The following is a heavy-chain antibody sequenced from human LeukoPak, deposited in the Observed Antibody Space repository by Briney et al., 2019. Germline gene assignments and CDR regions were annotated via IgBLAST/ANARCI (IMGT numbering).Heavy chain of an antibody. CDR3: ARGPVGATTKNHFDY. J-gene: IGHJ4*02. CDR1: GFTFTSYN. D-gene: IGHD1-26*01. CDR2: ISSSSSYI. Sequence: GGSLRLSCAASGFTFTSYNMNWVRQAPGKGLEWVSSISSSSSYIYYADSVEGRFTISRDNAKNSLYLQMNSLRAEDTAVYYCARGPVGATTKNHFDYWGQGTLVTVSS. V-gene: IGHV3-21*01.